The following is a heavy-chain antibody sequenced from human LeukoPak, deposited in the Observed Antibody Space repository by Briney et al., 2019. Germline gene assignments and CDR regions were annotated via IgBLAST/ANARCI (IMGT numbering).Heavy chain of an antibody. CDR2: IYYSGST. D-gene: IGHD6-19*01. V-gene: IGHV4-39*07. CDR3: ARGPYSSGWYEEAFDY. CDR1: GGSISSSSYY. J-gene: IGHJ4*02. Sequence: SETLSLTCTVSGGSISSSSYYWGWIRQPPGKGLEWIGSIYYSGSTYYNPSLKSRVTISVDTSKNQFSLKLSSVTAADTAVYYCARGPYSSGWYEEAFDYWGQGTLVTVSS.